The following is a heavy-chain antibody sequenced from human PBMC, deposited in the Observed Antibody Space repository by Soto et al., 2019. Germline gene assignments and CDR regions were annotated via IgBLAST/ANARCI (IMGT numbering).Heavy chain of an antibody. CDR2: ISRDGGTK. V-gene: IGHV3-30*03. Sequence: QVQLVESGGGVVQPGRSLRLSCAVSGFTVSSYGMHWVRQAPGKGLEWVAVISRDGGTKYYADSVKGRFTISRDNSRNPLFLEMNSLRGDDMAVYYCTGGVASGYWGQGTLVTVSS. J-gene: IGHJ4*02. CDR3: TGGVASGY. D-gene: IGHD2-8*02. CDR1: GFTVSSYG.